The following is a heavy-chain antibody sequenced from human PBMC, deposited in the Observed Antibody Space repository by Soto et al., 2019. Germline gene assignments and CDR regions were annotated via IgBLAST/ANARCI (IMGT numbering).Heavy chain of an antibody. Sequence: PGGSLRLSCAASGFTFSSYAMSWVRQAPGKGLEWVSAISGSGGSTNYADSVKGRFTISRDNSKDTVYLQMNSLRAEDTAVYYCAKENNYGSGAPNWFDPWGQGTLVTVSS. CDR1: GFTFSSYA. J-gene: IGHJ5*02. CDR2: ISGSGGST. V-gene: IGHV3-23*01. D-gene: IGHD3-10*01. CDR3: AKENNYGSGAPNWFDP.